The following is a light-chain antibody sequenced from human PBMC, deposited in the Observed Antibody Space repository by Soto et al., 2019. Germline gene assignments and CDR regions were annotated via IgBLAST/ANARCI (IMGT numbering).Light chain of an antibody. V-gene: IGKV3-11*01. CDR1: QSISSF. J-gene: IGKJ2*01. Sequence: EIVLTQSPATLSLSPGERATLSCRANQSISSFLAWYQQKPGQAPRLLMYGASNRATGIPVRFSGSGSGTDFTLTISTIEPEDFAVYYCQLSSNWPRTFGQGTKLEIK. CDR3: QLSSNWPRT. CDR2: GAS.